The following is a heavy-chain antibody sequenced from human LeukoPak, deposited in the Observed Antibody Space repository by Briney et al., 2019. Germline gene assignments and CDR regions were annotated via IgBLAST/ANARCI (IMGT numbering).Heavy chain of an antibody. CDR2: ISGSSGST. D-gene: IGHD3-3*01. CDR3: ARVGVEEDYWGQDY. CDR1: GFTFSSYA. J-gene: IGHJ4*02. V-gene: IGHV3-23*01. Sequence: PGGSLRLSCAASGFTFSSYAMSWVRPAPGKGLEWVSGISGSSGSTYHADSVKGRFTISRDNSKNTLYMQMNSLTAEDTAVYYCARVGVEEDYWGQDYWGQGTLVTVSS.